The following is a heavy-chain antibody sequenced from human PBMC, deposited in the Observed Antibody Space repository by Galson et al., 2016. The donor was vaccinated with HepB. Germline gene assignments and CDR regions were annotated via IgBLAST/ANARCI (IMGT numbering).Heavy chain of an antibody. CDR3: AKDIRGWTTVTAENDN. CDR2: ISYDGSLK. Sequence: SLRLSCAASGFTFIDYGVHWVRQAPGKGLEWVAVISYDGSLKYYGDSGKGRFTISRDNSKNTLSLQMNSLRVEDTAVYYCAKDIRGWTTVTAENDNWGQGTLVTVSS. J-gene: IGHJ4*02. V-gene: IGHV3-30*18. D-gene: IGHD4-17*01. CDR1: GFTFIDYG.